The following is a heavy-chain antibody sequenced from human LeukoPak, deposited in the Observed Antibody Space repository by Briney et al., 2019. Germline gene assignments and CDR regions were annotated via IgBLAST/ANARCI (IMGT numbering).Heavy chain of an antibody. V-gene: IGHV4-59*01. D-gene: IGHD3-3*01. CDR3: AREGFLEWLTGFDP. J-gene: IGHJ5*02. CDR2: IYYSGST. Sequence: SETLSLTCTVSGGSISSYYWSWIRQPPGKELEWIGYIYYSGSTNYNPSLKSRVTISVDTSKNQFSLKLSSVTAADTAVYYCAREGFLEWLTGFDPWGQGTLVTVSS. CDR1: GGSISSYY.